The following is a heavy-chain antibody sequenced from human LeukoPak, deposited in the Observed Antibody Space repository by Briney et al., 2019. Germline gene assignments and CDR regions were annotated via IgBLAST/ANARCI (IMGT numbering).Heavy chain of an antibody. CDR3: AKGPRPNFCSSTSCWYYFDY. V-gene: IGHV3-30-3*02. CDR2: ISYDGSNK. D-gene: IGHD2-2*01. CDR1: GFTFSGYP. J-gene: IGHJ4*02. Sequence: GGSLRLSCAASGFTFSGYPIHWVRQAPGKGLEWVAVISYDGSNKYYADSVKGRFTISRDNSKNTLYLQMNSLRAEDTAVYYCAKGPRPNFCSSTSCWYYFDYWGQGTLVTVSS.